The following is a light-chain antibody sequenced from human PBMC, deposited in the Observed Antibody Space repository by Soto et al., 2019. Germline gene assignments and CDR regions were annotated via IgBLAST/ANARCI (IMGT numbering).Light chain of an antibody. CDR1: SSNIGAGYD. CDR3: QSYDSSLSGSDV. Sequence: QSVLTQPPSVSGAPGQRVTISCTGSSSNIGAGYDVHWYQQLPGTAPKLLIYGNSNRPSGVPDRFSGSKSGTSASLAITGVQAEDEADYYCQSYDSSLSGSDVFGGGTKLTVL. V-gene: IGLV1-40*01. CDR2: GNS. J-gene: IGLJ2*01.